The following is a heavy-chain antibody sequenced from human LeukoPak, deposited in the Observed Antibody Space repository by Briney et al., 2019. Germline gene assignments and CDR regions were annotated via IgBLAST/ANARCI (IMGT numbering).Heavy chain of an antibody. CDR3: ARPHGSSSYYFDY. J-gene: IGHJ4*02. CDR1: GFTFSDYW. D-gene: IGHD6-13*01. Sequence: PGGSLRLSCVVSGFTFSDYWMTWVRQAPGKGLEWVANMNRDGSEKYYADSVKGRFTISRDNAKNSLLLQMNSLRAEDTAVYYCARPHGSSSYYFDYWGQGTLVTVSS. V-gene: IGHV3-7*01. CDR2: MNRDGSEK.